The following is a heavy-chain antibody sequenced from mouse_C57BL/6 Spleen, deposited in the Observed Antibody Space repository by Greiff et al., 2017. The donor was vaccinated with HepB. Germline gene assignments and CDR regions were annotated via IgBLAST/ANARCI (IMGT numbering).Heavy chain of an antibody. CDR3: AREGVYDETWFAY. Sequence: VKLMESGPGLVQPSQSLSITCTVSGFSLTSYGVHWVRQSPGKGLEWLGVIWSGGSTDYNAAFISRLSISKDNSKSQVFFKMNSLQADDTAIYYCAREGVYDETWFAYWGQGTLVTVSA. V-gene: IGHV2-2*01. D-gene: IGHD2-3*01. J-gene: IGHJ3*01. CDR2: IWSGGST. CDR1: GFSLTSYG.